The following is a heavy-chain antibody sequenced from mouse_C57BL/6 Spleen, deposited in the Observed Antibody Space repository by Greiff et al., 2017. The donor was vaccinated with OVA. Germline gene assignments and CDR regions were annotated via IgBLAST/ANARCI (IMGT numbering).Heavy chain of an antibody. CDR1: GYTFTSYW. J-gene: IGHJ2*01. V-gene: IGHV1-50*01. Sequence: QVQLQQPGAELVKPGASVKLSCKASGYTFTSYWMQWVKQRPGQGLEWIGEIDPSDSYTNYNQKFKGKATLTVDTSSSTAYMQLSSLTSEDSAVYYCAMGGNNDYWGQGTTLTVSS. CDR3: AMGGNNDY. D-gene: IGHD2-1*01. CDR2: IDPSDSYT.